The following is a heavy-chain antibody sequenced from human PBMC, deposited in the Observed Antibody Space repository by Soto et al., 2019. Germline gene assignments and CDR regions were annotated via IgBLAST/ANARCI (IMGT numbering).Heavy chain of an antibody. CDR2: ISTSGTT. CDR1: GASISSYF. V-gene: IGHV4-4*07. D-gene: IGHD6-19*01. J-gene: IGHJ5*02. Sequence: SETLSLTCTVSGASISSYFWTWLRQPAGKGLDWIGRISTSGTTNYNPSLKSRVTMSVDTSKNHFSLNLSSVTAADTAVYYCAREAGPDRWFDPWGQGTLLTVS. CDR3: AREAGPDRWFDP.